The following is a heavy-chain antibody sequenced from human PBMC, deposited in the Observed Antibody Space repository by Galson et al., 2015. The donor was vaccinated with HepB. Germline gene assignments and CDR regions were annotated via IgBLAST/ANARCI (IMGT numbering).Heavy chain of an antibody. V-gene: IGHV1-69*06. J-gene: IGHJ4*02. D-gene: IGHD3-10*01. CDR2: ISPLFGAA. CDR1: GGTFGGHS. CDR3: ATNAARGVFFEF. Sequence: SVKVSCKASGGTFGGHSISWVRQAPGQGPEWLGDISPLFGAANYVQKFQGRVTISADTSTSTAYMQLSSLTSEDTAVYYCATNAARGVFFEFWGQGTLVTVSS.